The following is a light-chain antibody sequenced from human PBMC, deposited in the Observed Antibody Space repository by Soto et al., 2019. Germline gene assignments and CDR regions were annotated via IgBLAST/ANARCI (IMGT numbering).Light chain of an antibody. CDR2: DES. V-gene: IGKV3-20*01. Sequence: ETVMTQSPATLSVSPGERATLSCRASQSVSSNLAWYQQKRDQAPRLLIYDESSRATGIPDRFSGGGSGTDLNLTISRLEPEDFAVYYCQKFSSYPLTFGGGTKVDIK. CDR1: QSVSSN. CDR3: QKFSSYPLT. J-gene: IGKJ4*01.